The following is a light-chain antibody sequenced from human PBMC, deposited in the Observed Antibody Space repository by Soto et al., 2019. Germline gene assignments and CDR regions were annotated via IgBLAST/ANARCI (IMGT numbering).Light chain of an antibody. J-gene: IGKJ1*01. CDR3: QQYNNWWT. Sequence: EIVMTQSPATLSVSPGERATLSCRASQSVSSSYLAWYQQKPGQAPRLLIYGASTRATGIPARFSGSGSETEFTLTISSLQSEDFAVYYCQQYNNWWTFGQGTKVDIK. CDR1: QSVSSSY. V-gene: IGKV3-15*01. CDR2: GAS.